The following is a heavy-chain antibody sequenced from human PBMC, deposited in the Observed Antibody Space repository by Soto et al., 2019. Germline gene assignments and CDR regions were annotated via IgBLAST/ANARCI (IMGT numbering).Heavy chain of an antibody. CDR1: GFIFSDHY. V-gene: IGHV3-72*01. D-gene: IGHD1-26*01. J-gene: IGHJ5*02. CDR3: ARGSGSYLIGFDT. CDR2: TRNKANSYTT. Sequence: EVQLVESGGGLVQPGGSLRLSCAASGFIFSDHYMDWVRQAPGKGLEWVGRTRNKANSYTTEYAASVKGRFTISRDDSKNSVYLQMNSLKTEDTAVYYCARGSGSYLIGFDTWGQGTLVTVSS.